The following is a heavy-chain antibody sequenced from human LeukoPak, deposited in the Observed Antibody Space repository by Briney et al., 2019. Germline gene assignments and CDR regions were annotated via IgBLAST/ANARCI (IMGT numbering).Heavy chain of an antibody. CDR2: IASDGSHT. V-gene: IGHV3-30-3*01. CDR1: GFPFRNYF. J-gene: IGHJ3*02. D-gene: IGHD2-21*02. CDR3: ARERQDTVIHSGAFDI. Sequence: GGSLRLSCAASGFPFRNYFMHWVRQAPGKGLEWVADIASDGSHTFYVESVKGRFTISRDNSKNTLYLQMNSLGPGDTAVYFCARERQDTVIHSGAFDIWGQGTMVTVSS.